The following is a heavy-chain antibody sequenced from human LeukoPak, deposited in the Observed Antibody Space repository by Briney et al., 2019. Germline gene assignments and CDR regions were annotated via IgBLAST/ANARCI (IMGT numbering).Heavy chain of an antibody. D-gene: IGHD1-26*01. CDR3: ARETGSGSYWKAWRFDI. V-gene: IGHV1-69*01. J-gene: IGHJ3*02. CDR2: IIPIFGTA. Sequence: SVKVSCKASGGTFSSYAISWVRQAPGQGLEWMGGIIPIFGTANYAQKFQGRVTITADESTNTAYMELSSLRSEDTAVYYCARETGSGSYWKAWRFDIWGQGTMVTVSS. CDR1: GGTFSSYA.